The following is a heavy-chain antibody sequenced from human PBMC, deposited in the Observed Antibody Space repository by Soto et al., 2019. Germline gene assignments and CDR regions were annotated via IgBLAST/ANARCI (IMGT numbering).Heavy chain of an antibody. CDR3: AKEMGEWLPLDY. Sequence: GGSLRLSCAASGFTFQDRTMHWVRQAPGKGLEWVSLISWDSRNRYYADSVKGRFTISRDNSKNSLYLQMNSLRTEDTALYYCAKEMGEWLPLDYWGQGTQVTVSS. D-gene: IGHD3-3*01. CDR2: ISWDSRNR. J-gene: IGHJ4*02. V-gene: IGHV3-43*01. CDR1: GFTFQDRT.